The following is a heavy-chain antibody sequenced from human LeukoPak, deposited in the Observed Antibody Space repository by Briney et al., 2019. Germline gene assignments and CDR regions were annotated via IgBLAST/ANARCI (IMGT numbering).Heavy chain of an antibody. CDR1: GFTFSSYW. D-gene: IGHD2-2*01. Sequence: GGSLRLSCAASGFTFSSYWMHWVRHAPGKGLVWVSRINRDGSSTSYADSVKGRFTISRDNAKNTLYLQMNSLRAEDTAVYYCARSGGRDIVVVPAAMSYYYGMDVWGQGTTVTVSS. CDR2: INRDGSST. CDR3: ARSGGRDIVVVPAAMSYYYGMDV. J-gene: IGHJ6*02. V-gene: IGHV3-74*01.